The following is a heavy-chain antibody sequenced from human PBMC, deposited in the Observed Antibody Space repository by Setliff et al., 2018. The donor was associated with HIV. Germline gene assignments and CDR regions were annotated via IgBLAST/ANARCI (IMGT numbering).Heavy chain of an antibody. J-gene: IGHJ4*02. Sequence: PGGSLRLSCAASGFTFSSFDMTWVRQAPGKGLDWVSYMSGSGTTIYYADSVKGRFTISRDNAKNSLYLQMDSLRAEDTAVYYCARGGSYYYDTSGFLDYWGPGTLVTVSS. D-gene: IGHD3-22*01. CDR2: MSGSGTTI. CDR1: GFTFSSFD. CDR3: ARGGSYYYDTSGFLDY. V-gene: IGHV3-48*03.